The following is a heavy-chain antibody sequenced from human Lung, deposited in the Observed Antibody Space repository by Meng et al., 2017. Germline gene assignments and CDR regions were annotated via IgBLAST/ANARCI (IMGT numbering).Heavy chain of an antibody. CDR1: GYSFTNYG. CDR3: ARGRHCSSTTCYLSDS. V-gene: IGHV1-18*01. D-gene: IGHD2-2*01. J-gene: IGHJ4*02. CDR2: TSTYNSNR. Sequence: QVHLVQSGPEVRKPGASGKGSCQAAGYSFTNYGINCVRQGPGKGLEWMGWTSTYNSNRNDAQSLQGRVTMTTDTSTTTAYMELRSLTFDDTAVYYCARGRHCSSTTCYLSDSWGQGTLVTVSS.